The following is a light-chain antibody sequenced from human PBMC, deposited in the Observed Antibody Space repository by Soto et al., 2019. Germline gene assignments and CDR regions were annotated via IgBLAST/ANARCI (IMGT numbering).Light chain of an antibody. CDR2: DAS. J-gene: IGKJ5*01. CDR1: QSVSSY. Sequence: EIVLTQSPATLSLSPGERATLSCTASQSVSSYLAWYQHKPGQAPRLLIYDASNRATGIPARFSGSGSGTDFTLTISSLEPEDFAVYYCQQRSNWPPRITFGQGTRLEIK. CDR3: QQRSNWPPRIT. V-gene: IGKV3-11*01.